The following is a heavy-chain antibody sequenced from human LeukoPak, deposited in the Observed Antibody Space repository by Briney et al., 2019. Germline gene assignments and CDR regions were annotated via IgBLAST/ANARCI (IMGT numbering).Heavy chain of an antibody. V-gene: IGHV1-2*02. D-gene: IGHD6-6*01. CDR2: INPNSGGT. Sequence: ASVKVSCKASGYTFTGYYMHWVRQAPGQRLEWMGWINPNSGGTNYAQKFQGRVTMTRDTSISTAYMELSRLRSDDTAVYYCARRRSSIAARDAFDIWGQGTMVTVSS. CDR3: ARRRSSIAARDAFDI. J-gene: IGHJ3*02. CDR1: GYTFTGYY.